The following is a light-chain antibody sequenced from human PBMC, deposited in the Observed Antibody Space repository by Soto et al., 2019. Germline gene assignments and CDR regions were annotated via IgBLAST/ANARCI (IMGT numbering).Light chain of an antibody. CDR3: QHYNSYPLT. J-gene: IGKJ4*01. Sequence: DIQMTHSPSTLSASVGDRVIITCRASQSISSWLAWYQQKPGKAPKVLIYKASSLESGVPSRFSGSGSGTEFTLTISSLQPDDFASYYCQHYNSYPLTFGGGTKVEIK. V-gene: IGKV1-5*03. CDR2: KAS. CDR1: QSISSW.